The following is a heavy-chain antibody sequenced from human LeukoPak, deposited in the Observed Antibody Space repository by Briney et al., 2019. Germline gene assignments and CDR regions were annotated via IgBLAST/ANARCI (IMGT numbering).Heavy chain of an antibody. Sequence: KPSGTPSLPCTVSGGSLSSYHWSWVPQPPGEGLEGIGYIYYSGSTNYNPSLKSRVTISVDTSKNQFSLKLSSVTAADTAVYYCARRSNYYDSTPYFDYWGQGTLVTVSS. CDR3: ARRSNYYDSTPYFDY. V-gene: IGHV4-59*08. CDR1: GGSLSSYH. CDR2: IYYSGST. J-gene: IGHJ4*02. D-gene: IGHD3-22*01.